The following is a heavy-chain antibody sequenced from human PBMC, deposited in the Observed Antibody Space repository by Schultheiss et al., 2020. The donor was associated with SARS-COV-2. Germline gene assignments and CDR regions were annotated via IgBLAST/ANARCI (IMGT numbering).Heavy chain of an antibody. CDR1: GFTFSGSA. CDR2: IRSKANSYAT. J-gene: IGHJ4*02. Sequence: GESLKISCAASGFTFSGSAMHWVRQASGKGLEWVGRIRSKANSYATAYAASVKGRFTISRDDSKNTLYLQMNSLKTEDTAVYYCTTANIVATKRDYWGQGTLVTVSS. V-gene: IGHV3-73*01. CDR3: TTANIVATKRDY. D-gene: IGHD5-12*01.